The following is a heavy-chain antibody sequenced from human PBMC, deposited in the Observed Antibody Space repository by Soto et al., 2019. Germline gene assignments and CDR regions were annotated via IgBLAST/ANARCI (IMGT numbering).Heavy chain of an antibody. V-gene: IGHV3-15*07. CDR3: TTYHFAAPYDILTGHLY. Sequence: GGSLRLSCAASGFTFSNAWMNWVRQAPGKGLEWVGRIKSKTDGGTTDYAAPVKGRFTISRDDSKNTLYLQMNSLKTEDTAVYYCTTYHFAAPYDILTGHLYWGQGTLVTVSS. CDR2: IKSKTDGGTT. D-gene: IGHD3-9*01. CDR1: GFTFSNAW. J-gene: IGHJ4*02.